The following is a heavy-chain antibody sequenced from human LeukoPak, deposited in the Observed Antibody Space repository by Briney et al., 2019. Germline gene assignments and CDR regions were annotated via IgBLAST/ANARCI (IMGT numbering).Heavy chain of an antibody. D-gene: IGHD3-10*01. V-gene: IGHV1-46*01. CDR1: GYTFTDYY. CDR3: ARGASYVSGTYGAFDY. J-gene: IGHJ4*02. Sequence: ASVKVSCKASGYTFTDYYVHWVRQAPGQGLEWMGIINTSHGGTSYTHKFQGRVTMTRDTSTNTVYMELSSLRSEDTAVYYCARGASYVSGTYGAFDYWGQGTLVTVSS. CDR2: INTSHGGT.